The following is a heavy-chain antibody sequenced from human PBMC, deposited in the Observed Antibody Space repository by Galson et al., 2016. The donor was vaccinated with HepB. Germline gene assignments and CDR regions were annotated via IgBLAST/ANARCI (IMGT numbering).Heavy chain of an antibody. Sequence: SVKVSCKASGYTFSSYDINWVRLAPGQGLEWVGWMNPKRGNTGYAPKFQGRVTMTRDTSINTAYMELSSLTSEDTAMYYCARERYCTSSSCSGVEYWGQGTLVAVSS. CDR3: ARERYCTSSSCSGVEY. V-gene: IGHV1-8*01. D-gene: IGHD2-2*01. CDR2: MNPKRGNT. CDR1: GYTFSSYD. J-gene: IGHJ4*02.